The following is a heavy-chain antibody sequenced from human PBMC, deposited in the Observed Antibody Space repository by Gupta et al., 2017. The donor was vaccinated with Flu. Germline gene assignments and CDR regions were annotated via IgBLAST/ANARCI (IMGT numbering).Heavy chain of an antibody. CDR1: VYTFTGYY. V-gene: IGHV1-2*04. CDR3: ARGRSDSSGWFYY. Sequence: QVQLVQSEAEVKKPGASVKVSCRASVYTFTGYYMHWVRPAPGQGLEWMGWINPNSGGTNDAQKFQGWVTMTRDTSISTAYMEMSRLRSDDTAVYYCARGRSDSSGWFYYWGQGTLVTVSS. D-gene: IGHD6-19*01. CDR2: INPNSGGT. J-gene: IGHJ4*02.